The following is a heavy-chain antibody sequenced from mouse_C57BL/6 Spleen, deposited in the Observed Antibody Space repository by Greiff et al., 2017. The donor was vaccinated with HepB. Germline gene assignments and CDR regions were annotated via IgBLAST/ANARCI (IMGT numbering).Heavy chain of an antibody. D-gene: IGHD2-3*01. CDR1: GYTFTSYW. Sequence: VQLQQSGAELVKPGASVKLSCKASGYTFTSYWMHWVKQRPGQGLEWIGMIHPNSGSTNYNEKFKSKATLTVDKSSSTAYMQLSSLTSEDSAVYYCARMDGYYAFAYWGQGTLVTVSA. CDR3: ARMDGYYAFAY. V-gene: IGHV1-64*01. CDR2: IHPNSGST. J-gene: IGHJ3*01.